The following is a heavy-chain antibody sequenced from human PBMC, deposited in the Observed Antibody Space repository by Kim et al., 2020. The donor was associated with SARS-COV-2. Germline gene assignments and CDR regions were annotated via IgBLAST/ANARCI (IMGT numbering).Heavy chain of an antibody. CDR1: GFTVSSNY. V-gene: IGHV3-53*01. D-gene: IGHD3-22*01. Sequence: GGSLRLSCAASGFTVSSNYMSWVRQAPGKGLEWVSVIYSGGSTYYADSVKGRFTISIDNSKNTLYLQMNSLKVEDTAVFYCAREKVYYDSSGYPYYFYGMDVWGQGTTVTVSS. CDR2: IYSGGST. CDR3: AREKVYYDSSGYPYYFYGMDV. J-gene: IGHJ6*02.